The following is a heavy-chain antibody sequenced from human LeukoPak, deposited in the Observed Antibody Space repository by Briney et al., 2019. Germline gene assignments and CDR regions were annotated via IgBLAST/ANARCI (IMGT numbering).Heavy chain of an antibody. D-gene: IGHD2-21*02. CDR3: ASSVVTANYYYFDY. CDR2: IYHSGST. Sequence: SGTLSLTCAVSGGSISSSNWWSWVCQPPGKGLEWIGEIYHSGSTNYNPSLKSRVTISVDKSKNQFSLKLSSVTAADTAVYYCASSVVTANYYYFDYWGQGTLVTVSS. CDR1: GGSISSSNW. J-gene: IGHJ4*02. V-gene: IGHV4-4*02.